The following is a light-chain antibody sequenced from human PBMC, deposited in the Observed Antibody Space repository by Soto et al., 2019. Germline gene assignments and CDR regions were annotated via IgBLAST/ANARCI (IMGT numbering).Light chain of an antibody. V-gene: IGKV3-15*01. J-gene: IGKJ1*01. CDR3: LRYNSWPWT. CDR2: GAS. CDR1: QSVGND. Sequence: EIVMTQSPATLSVSPGEKAVLSCTTSQSVGNDLAWYQEKPGQAPRLLIYGASTRATGFPARFSGSGSGTEFTLTISSLQTEEFAVYYCLRYNSWPWTFGRGTKVDIK.